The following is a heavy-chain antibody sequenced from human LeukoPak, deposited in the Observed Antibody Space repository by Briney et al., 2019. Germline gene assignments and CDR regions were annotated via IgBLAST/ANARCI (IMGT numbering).Heavy chain of an antibody. D-gene: IGHD5-24*01. CDR2: IYYSGST. V-gene: IGHV4-59*01. Sequence: SETLSLTCTVSGGSISSYYWNWIRQPPGKGLEWIGYIYYSGSTNYNPSLKSRVTISVDTSKNQFSLKLSSVTAADTAVYYCARTERDGYNGNWGQGTLVTVSS. CDR3: ARTERDGYNGN. J-gene: IGHJ4*02. CDR1: GGSISSYY.